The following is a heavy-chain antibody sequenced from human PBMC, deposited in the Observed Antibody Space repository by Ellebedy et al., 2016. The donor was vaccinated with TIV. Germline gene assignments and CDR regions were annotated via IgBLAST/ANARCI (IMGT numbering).Heavy chain of an antibody. V-gene: IGHV1-69*13. CDR2: IIPIFGTA. Sequence: SVKVSXXASGGTFSSYAISWVRQAPGQGLEWMGGIIPIFGTANYAQKFQGRVTITADESTSTAYMELSSLRSEDTAVYYCARYWGQNRYYYYGMDVWGQGTTVTVSS. J-gene: IGHJ6*02. CDR3: ARYWGQNRYYYYGMDV. CDR1: GGTFSSYA. D-gene: IGHD3-16*01.